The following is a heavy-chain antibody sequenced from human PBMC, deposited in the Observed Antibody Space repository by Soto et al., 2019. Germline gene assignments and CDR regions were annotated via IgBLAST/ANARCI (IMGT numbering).Heavy chain of an antibody. CDR3: ARVFSSSPPGYFDY. D-gene: IGHD6-13*01. CDR1: GGSFSGYY. V-gene: IGHV4-34*01. Sequence: SETLSLTCAVYGGSFSGYYWSWIRQPPGKGLEWIGEINHSGSTNYNPSLKSRVTISVDTSKNQFSLKLSSLTAADTAVYYCARVFSSSPPGYFDYWGQGTLVTVSS. J-gene: IGHJ4*02. CDR2: INHSGST.